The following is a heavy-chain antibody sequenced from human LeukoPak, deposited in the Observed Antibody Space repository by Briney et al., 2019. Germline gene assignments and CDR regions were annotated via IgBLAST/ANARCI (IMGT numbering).Heavy chain of an antibody. V-gene: IGHV4-30-4*08. CDR1: GGSISSSDYY. Sequence: PSETLSLTCTVSGGSISSSDYYWSWIRQPPGKGLEWIGYIYYSGSTYYNPSLKSRVTISVDTSKNQFSLKLSSVTAADTAVYYCARGSDDSSGYYSPEYFQHWGQGTLVTVSS. CDR2: IYYSGST. J-gene: IGHJ1*01. CDR3: ARGSDDSSGYYSPEYFQH. D-gene: IGHD3-22*01.